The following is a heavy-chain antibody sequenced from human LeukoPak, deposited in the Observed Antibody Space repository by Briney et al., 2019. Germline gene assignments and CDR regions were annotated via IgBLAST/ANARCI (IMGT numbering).Heavy chain of an antibody. J-gene: IGHJ4*02. CDR2: IYTSGST. CDR3: ALQTNLYCSGGSCYSEGFDY. V-gene: IGHV4-4*07. D-gene: IGHD2-15*01. Sequence: KPSETLSLTCSVSGGSISIYYWSWIRQPAGKGLEWIGRIYTSGSTNYNPSLKSRVTMSVDTSENQFSLKLSSVTAADTAVYYCALQTNLYCSGGSCYSEGFDYWGQGTLVTVSS. CDR1: GGSISIYY.